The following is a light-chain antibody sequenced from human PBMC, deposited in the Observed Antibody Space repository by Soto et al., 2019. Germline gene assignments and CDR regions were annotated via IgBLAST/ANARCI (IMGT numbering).Light chain of an antibody. CDR1: QSLVHSDGNTY. V-gene: IGKV2-30*02. CDR3: MQSTHWPLT. J-gene: IGKJ4*01. CDR2: QAS. Sequence: DAAMTQSPRSLPVTLGQPAYIACRSSQSLVHSDGNTYLNWLQQRPGQSPRRLFYQASNRDSGVPDRFSGSGSGTDFTLEISRVEAEDVGVYFCMQSTHWPLTVGGGTKVDIK.